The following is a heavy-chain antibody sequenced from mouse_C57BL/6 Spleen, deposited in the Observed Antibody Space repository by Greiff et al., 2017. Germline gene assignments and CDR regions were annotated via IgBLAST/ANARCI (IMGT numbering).Heavy chain of an antibody. CDR2: IYPGDGDT. J-gene: IGHJ2*01. CDR1: GYAFSSSW. V-gene: IGHV1-82*01. Sequence: QVQLQQSGPELVKPGASVKISCKASGYAFSSSWMNWVKQRPGKGLEWIGRIYPGDGDTNYNGKFKGKATLTADKSSSTAYMQLSSLTSEDSAVYCCAREGDYYGSRSFDYWGQGTTLTVSS. D-gene: IGHD1-1*01. CDR3: AREGDYYGSRSFDY.